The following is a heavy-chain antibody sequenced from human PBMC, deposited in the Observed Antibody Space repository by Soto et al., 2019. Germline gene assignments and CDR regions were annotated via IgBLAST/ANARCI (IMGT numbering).Heavy chain of an antibody. V-gene: IGHV4-39*01. J-gene: IGHJ4*02. Sequence: PSETLSLTCTVSGVSISNSSYYWGWIRRPPGKGLEWIGTIYYSGITYYNPSLKSRVTISVDTSKNQFSLKLTSVTAADTAVYYCARNGSNWGQGTLVTVSS. CDR2: IYYSGIT. CDR3: ARNGSN. CDR1: GVSISNSSYY.